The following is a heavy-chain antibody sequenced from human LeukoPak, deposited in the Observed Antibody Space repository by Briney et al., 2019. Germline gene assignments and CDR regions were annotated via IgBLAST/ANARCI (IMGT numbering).Heavy chain of an antibody. D-gene: IGHD3-10*01. V-gene: IGHV1-8*01. CDR3: ARVPRRGDQFDP. Sequence: ASVTVSCKASGYTFTSYDINWVRQATGQGLEWMGWMNPQSGDTDYAQKFQGRVTMTRSPSITTAYMELTSLTYEDTAVYYCARVPRRGDQFDPWGQGTLVTVSS. CDR1: GYTFTSYD. CDR2: MNPQSGDT. J-gene: IGHJ5*02.